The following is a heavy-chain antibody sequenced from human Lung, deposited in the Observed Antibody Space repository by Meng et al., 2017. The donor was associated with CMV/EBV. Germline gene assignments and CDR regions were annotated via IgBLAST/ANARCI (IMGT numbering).Heavy chain of an antibody. V-gene: IGHV3-23*03. CDR2: IYSGDDST. CDR1: GFTFSTFA. Sequence: ESXKISXAASGFTFSTFAMSWVRQAPGKGLQWVSVIYSGDDSTYYADSVKGRFTISRDNSKNMLYLQMNSLRAEDSAVYFCAKGKWGGYYYYYGMAVWGRWTXVPVAS. J-gene: IGHJ6*02. D-gene: IGHD1-26*01. CDR3: AKGKWGGYYYYYGMAV.